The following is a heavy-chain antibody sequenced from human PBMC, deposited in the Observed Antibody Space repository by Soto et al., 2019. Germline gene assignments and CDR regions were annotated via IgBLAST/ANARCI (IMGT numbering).Heavy chain of an antibody. CDR2: ISSSSSTI. CDR1: GSTFRSYI. D-gene: IGHD2-15*01. J-gene: IGHJ5*02. CDR3: ARPSRYCSGGRTTQHYT. Sequence: GWPVRLSCAASGSTFRSYIMNWVRQAPGKGLEWVSYISSSSSTIYYADSVKGRFTISSDNAKNSLYLQMNSLRDEDTAVYYGARPSRYCSGGRTTQHYTLAQGTLVPVSS. V-gene: IGHV3-48*02.